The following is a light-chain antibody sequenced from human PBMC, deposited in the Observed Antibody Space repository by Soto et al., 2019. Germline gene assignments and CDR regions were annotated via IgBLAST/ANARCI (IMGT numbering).Light chain of an antibody. CDR1: QDINNY. CDR3: QHYLNYPVS. V-gene: IGKV1-16*01. Sequence: DIQMAQYPSSLSASIGDRVTISCRASQDINNYLAWFQQRPGKAPKSLIFLASTLQNGVPSRFSGSGSGTYFTLTIDSLQPEDFATYYCQHYLNYPVSFGPGTRLEMK. J-gene: IGKJ5*01. CDR2: LAS.